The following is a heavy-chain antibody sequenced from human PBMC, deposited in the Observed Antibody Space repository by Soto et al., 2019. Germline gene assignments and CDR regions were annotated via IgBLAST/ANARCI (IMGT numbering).Heavy chain of an antibody. CDR2: IIPIFGTA. CDR1: GGTFSSYA. D-gene: IGHD3-3*01. Sequence: GASVKVSCKASGGTFSSYAISWVRQAPGQGLEWMGGIIPIFGTANYAQKFQGRVTITADESTSTAYMELSSLRSEDTAVYYCARGIISSFGVVIIPDYFDYWGQGTLVTVSS. V-gene: IGHV1-69*13. J-gene: IGHJ4*02. CDR3: ARGIISSFGVVIIPDYFDY.